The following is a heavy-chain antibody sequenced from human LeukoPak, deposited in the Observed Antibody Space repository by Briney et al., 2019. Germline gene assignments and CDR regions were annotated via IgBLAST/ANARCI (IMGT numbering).Heavy chain of an antibody. Sequence: ASVKVSCKASGYTFTRYYMHWVRQAPGQGLEWIGWINPNSGGTNYAQKFQGRVTMTRDTSISTAYMELSRLRSDDTAVYYCARACSGGSCYFSGAFDIWGQGTMVTVSS. V-gene: IGHV1-2*02. CDR2: INPNSGGT. J-gene: IGHJ3*02. CDR1: GYTFTRYY. D-gene: IGHD2-15*01. CDR3: ARACSGGSCYFSGAFDI.